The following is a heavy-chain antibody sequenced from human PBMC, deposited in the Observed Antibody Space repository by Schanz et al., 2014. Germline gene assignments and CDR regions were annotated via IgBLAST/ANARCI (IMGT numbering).Heavy chain of an antibody. D-gene: IGHD1-1*01. V-gene: IGHV3-48*01. CDR1: GITFSSHS. CDR3: ARDRRNADLDY. J-gene: IGHJ4*02. CDR2: ITYNGGTI. Sequence: DVQLLESGGGLVQPGGSLRLSCAASGITFSSHSFNWVRQAPGKGLEWISYITYNGGTIYYADSVKGRFTISRDNAKNSLYLEMNSLRAEDTALYYCARDRRNADLDYWGQGTLVNDSS.